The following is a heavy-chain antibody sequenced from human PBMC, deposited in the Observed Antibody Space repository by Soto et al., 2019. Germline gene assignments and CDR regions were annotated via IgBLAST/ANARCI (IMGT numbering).Heavy chain of an antibody. D-gene: IGHD6-19*01. J-gene: IGHJ4*02. CDR2: IYISGTT. CDR1: GITVSTNY. CDR3: AREISRSSAWYDY. V-gene: IGHV3-66*01. Sequence: GGSLRLSCAVSGITVSTNYMSWVRQAPGKGLEWVSLIYISGTTYYADSMKGRFTISRDNSKNTLYLQMNSLRAEDTAVYYCAREISRSSAWYDYWGQGTLVTVSS.